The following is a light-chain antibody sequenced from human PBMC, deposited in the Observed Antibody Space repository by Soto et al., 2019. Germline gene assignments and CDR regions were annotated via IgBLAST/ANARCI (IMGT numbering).Light chain of an antibody. Sequence: EIVMTQSPATLSVSPGERATLSCRASQGVSSKLAWYQQKPGQAPRLLIYGASTRATGIPARFSGSGSGTDFTLTISSLQPEDFATYYCQQSYSTLFTFGQGTRLEIK. J-gene: IGKJ5*01. V-gene: IGKV3-15*01. CDR3: QQSYSTLFT. CDR2: GAS. CDR1: QGVSSK.